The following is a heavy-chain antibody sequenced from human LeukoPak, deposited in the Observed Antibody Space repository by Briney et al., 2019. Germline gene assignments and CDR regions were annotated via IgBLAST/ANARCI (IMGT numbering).Heavy chain of an antibody. Sequence: ASQTLSLTCTVSGGSISSADYYWSWLRQPPGKGLEWIGYIYYSGSTSYNPSLKSRVTISVDTSKNQFSLKLSSVTAADTAVYYCARSHGSGSPLDYWGQGTLVTVSS. V-gene: IGHV4-30-4*08. D-gene: IGHD3-10*01. J-gene: IGHJ4*02. CDR3: ARSHGSGSPLDY. CDR2: IYYSGST. CDR1: GGSISSADYY.